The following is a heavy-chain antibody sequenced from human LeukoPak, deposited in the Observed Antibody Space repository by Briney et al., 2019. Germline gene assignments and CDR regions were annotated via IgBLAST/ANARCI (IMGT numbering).Heavy chain of an antibody. CDR2: IKQDGSEK. V-gene: IGHV3-7*01. D-gene: IGHD6-19*01. CDR3: AKISRIAVAGTLDY. Sequence: GGSLRLSCAASGFTFSSYWMSWVRQAPGKGLEWVANIKQDGSEKYYVDSVKGRFTISRDNAKNSLYLQMNNLRAEDTAVYYCAKISRIAVAGTLDYWGQGTLVTVSS. CDR1: GFTFSSYW. J-gene: IGHJ4*02.